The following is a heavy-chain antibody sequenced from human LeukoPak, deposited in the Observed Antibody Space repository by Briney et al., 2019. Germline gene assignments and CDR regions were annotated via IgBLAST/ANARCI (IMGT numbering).Heavy chain of an antibody. D-gene: IGHD3-16*01. J-gene: IGHJ6*03. CDR3: ARVLGRAGSYYYYMDV. CDR2: IYTSGST. CDR1: GGSISSGSYY. Sequence: SETLSLTCTVSGGSISSGSYYWSWIRQPAGKGLEWIGRIYTSGSTNYNPSLKSRVTISVDTSKNQFSLKLSSVTAADTAVYYCARVLGRAGSYYYYMDVWGKGTTVTVSS. V-gene: IGHV4-61*02.